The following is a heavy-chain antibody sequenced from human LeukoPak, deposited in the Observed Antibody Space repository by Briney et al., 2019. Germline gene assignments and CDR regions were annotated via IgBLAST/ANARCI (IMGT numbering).Heavy chain of an antibody. CDR1: GYTFTGYY. J-gene: IGHJ4*02. CDR2: IIPIFGTA. Sequence: ASVKVSCKASGYTFTGYYMHWVRQAPGQGLEWMGGIIPIFGTANYAQKFQGRVTITADKSTSTAYMELSSLRSEDTAVYYCAGTYYYDSSGYYAFDYWGQGTLVTVSS. D-gene: IGHD3-22*01. V-gene: IGHV1-69*06. CDR3: AGTYYYDSSGYYAFDY.